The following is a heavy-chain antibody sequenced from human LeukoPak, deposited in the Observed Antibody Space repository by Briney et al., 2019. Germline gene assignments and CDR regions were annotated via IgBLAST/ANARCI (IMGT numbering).Heavy chain of an antibody. CDR3: ARDPNSSGWKTLFDY. V-gene: IGHV1-8*01. Sequence: ASVKVSCKASGYTFTSYDFNWVRQATGQRPEWMGWMSPNSGDTGYAQKFQDRVTMTRNTSISTAYMELNRLRSDDTAVYYCARDPNSSGWKTLFDYWGQGTLVTVSS. CDR2: MSPNSGDT. D-gene: IGHD6-19*01. J-gene: IGHJ4*02. CDR1: GYTFTSYD.